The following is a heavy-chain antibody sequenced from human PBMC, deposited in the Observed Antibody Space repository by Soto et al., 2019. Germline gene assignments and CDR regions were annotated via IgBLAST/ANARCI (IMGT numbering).Heavy chain of an antibody. Sequence: PSETLSLTCTVSGDNISSGSYYWSWIRQSPGKGLEWIGYIFYSGYNYYNPSLKSRLSMSVDTSKNQFSLRLTSVTAADTAVYFCARLNPIVVVPTPMGWFDPWGQGTLVTVS. CDR1: GDNISSGSYY. D-gene: IGHD2-2*01. CDR3: ARLNPIVVVPTPMGWFDP. V-gene: IGHV4-31*03. J-gene: IGHJ5*02. CDR2: IFYSGYN.